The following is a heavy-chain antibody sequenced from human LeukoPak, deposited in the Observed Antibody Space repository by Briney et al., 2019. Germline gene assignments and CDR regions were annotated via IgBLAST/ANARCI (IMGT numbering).Heavy chain of an antibody. CDR1: GFTVSSNY. J-gene: IGHJ4*02. CDR3: AKGSGYSYGYRRYFDY. D-gene: IGHD5-18*01. CDR2: ISGSGGST. Sequence: PGGSLRLSCAASGFTVSSNYMSWVRQAPGKGLEWVSAISGSGGSTYYADSVKGRFTISRDNSKNTLYLQMNSLRAEDTAVYYCAKGSGYSYGYRRYFDYWGQGTLVTVSS. V-gene: IGHV3-23*01.